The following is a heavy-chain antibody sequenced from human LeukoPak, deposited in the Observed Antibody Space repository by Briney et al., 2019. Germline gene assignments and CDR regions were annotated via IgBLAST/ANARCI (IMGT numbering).Heavy chain of an antibody. CDR1: GGSISSGDYY. Sequence: PSETLSLTCTVSGGSISSGDYYWSWIRQPPGKGLEWIGYIYYSGSTYYNPSLKSRVTISVDTSKNQFSLKLSSVTAADTAVYYCARDLVPAATAFDIWGQGTMVTVSS. J-gene: IGHJ3*02. CDR3: ARDLVPAATAFDI. D-gene: IGHD2-2*01. CDR2: IYYSGST. V-gene: IGHV4-30-4*08.